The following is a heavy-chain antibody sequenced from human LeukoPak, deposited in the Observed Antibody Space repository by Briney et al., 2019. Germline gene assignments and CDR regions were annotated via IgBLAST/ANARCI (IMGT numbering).Heavy chain of an antibody. Sequence: GGSLRLSCAASGFTFSSYAMSWVRQAPGKGLEWVSAISGSGCSTYYADAVKGRFTISRDNYKNTLYRQMNSLRAEDTAVYYCAKRMGYSSGWYYFDYWGQGTLVSVSS. J-gene: IGHJ4*02. D-gene: IGHD6-19*01. CDR3: AKRMGYSSGWYYFDY. CDR1: GFTFSSYA. CDR2: ISGSGCST. V-gene: IGHV3-23*01.